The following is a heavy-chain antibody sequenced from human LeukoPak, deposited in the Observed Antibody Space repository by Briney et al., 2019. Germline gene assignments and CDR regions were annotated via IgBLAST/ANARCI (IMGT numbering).Heavy chain of an antibody. Sequence: SETLSLTCTVSGGSISSGSYYWSWIRQPAGKGLEWIGRIYTSGSTNYNPSLKSRVTISVDTSKNQFSLKLSSVTAADTAVYYCASEELRIWYFDLWGRGTLVTVSS. V-gene: IGHV4-61*02. J-gene: IGHJ2*01. CDR2: IYTSGST. CDR3: ASEELRIWYFDL. D-gene: IGHD7-27*01. CDR1: GGSISSGSYY.